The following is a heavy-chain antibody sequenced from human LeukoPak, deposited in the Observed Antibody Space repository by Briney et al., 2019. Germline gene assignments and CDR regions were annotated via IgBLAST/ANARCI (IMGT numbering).Heavy chain of an antibody. CDR1: GGSISSGDYY. V-gene: IGHV4-30-4*01. CDR3: ARAYCGGDCYSLGYYYMDV. D-gene: IGHD2-21*01. CDR2: IYYSGST. Sequence: SETLSLTCTVSGGSISSGDYYWSWIRQPPGKGLEWIGYIYYSGSTYYNPSLKSRVTISVDTSKNQFSLKLSSVTAADTAVYYCARAYCGGDCYSLGYYYMDVWGKGTTVTVSS. J-gene: IGHJ6*03.